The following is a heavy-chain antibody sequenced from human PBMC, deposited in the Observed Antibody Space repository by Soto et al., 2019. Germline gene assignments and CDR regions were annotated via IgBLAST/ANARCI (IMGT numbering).Heavy chain of an antibody. CDR3: AREYTAWPLAYGLDV. D-gene: IGHD2-2*02. CDR2: ISSRSDI. Sequence: GGSLRLSCVGSGFTFSTYSLNWVRQAPGKGLEWVSSISSRSDIYYADSGKGRFTISRDNAKNSVSLQMNSLRAEDTAVYYCAREYTAWPLAYGLDVWGQGTTVTVSS. V-gene: IGHV3-21*01. J-gene: IGHJ6*02. CDR1: GFTFSTYS.